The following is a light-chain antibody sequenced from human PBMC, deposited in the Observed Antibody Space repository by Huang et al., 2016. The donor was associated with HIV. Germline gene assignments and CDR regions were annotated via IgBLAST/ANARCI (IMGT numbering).Light chain of an antibody. CDR1: QSISSY. V-gene: IGKV3-11*01. J-gene: IGKJ4*01. CDR3: QQRSNWPLT. CDR2: DAS. Sequence: EIVLTQSPATLSLSPGDRATLSCRASQSISSYLAWYQKKPGQAPRLLIYDASNRATAIPARFSGSGSGTDFTLTISSLEPEDFAVYYCQQRSNWPLTFGGGTKVEV.